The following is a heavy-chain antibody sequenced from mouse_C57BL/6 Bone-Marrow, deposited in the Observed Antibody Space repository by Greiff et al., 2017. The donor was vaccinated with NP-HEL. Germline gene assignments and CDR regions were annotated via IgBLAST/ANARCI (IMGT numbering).Heavy chain of an antibody. V-gene: IGHV1-54*01. J-gene: IGHJ2*01. Sequence: VMLVESGAELVRPGPSVKVSCKASGYAFTNYLIEWVKQRPGQGLEWIGVINPGSGGTNYNEKFKGKATLTADKSSSTAYMQLSSLTSEDSAVYFCARGDVYFDYWGQGTTLTVSS. CDR3: ARGDVYFDY. CDR2: INPGSGGT. D-gene: IGHD3-3*01. CDR1: GYAFTNYL.